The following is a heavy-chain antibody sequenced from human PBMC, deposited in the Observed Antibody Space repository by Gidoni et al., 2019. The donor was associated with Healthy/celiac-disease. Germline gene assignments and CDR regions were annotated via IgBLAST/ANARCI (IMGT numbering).Heavy chain of an antibody. CDR1: GFTFSSYS. J-gene: IGHJ4*02. D-gene: IGHD6-13*01. CDR3: ARFVGQLDAKLDY. Sequence: EVQLVESGGGLVKPGGSLRLSCAASGFTFSSYSMNWVRQAPGKGLEWVSSISSSSSYIYYADSVKGRFTISRDNAKNSLYLQMNSLRAEDTAVYYCARFVGQLDAKLDYWGQGTLVTVSS. CDR2: ISSSSSYI. V-gene: IGHV3-21*01.